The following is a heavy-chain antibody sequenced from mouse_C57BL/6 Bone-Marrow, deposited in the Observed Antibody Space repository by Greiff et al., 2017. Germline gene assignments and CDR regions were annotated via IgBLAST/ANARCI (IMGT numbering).Heavy chain of an antibody. J-gene: IGHJ2*01. CDR2: ISYDGSN. CDR1: GYSITSGYY. V-gene: IGHV3-6*01. Sequence: DVQLQESGPGLVKPSQSLSLTCSVTGYSITSGYYWNWIRQFPGNKLEWMGYISYDGSNNYNPSLKNRISITRDTSKNQFFLKLNSVTTEDTATYYCAKGYYDYDEYYFDYWGQGTTLTVSS. CDR3: AKGYYDYDEYYFDY. D-gene: IGHD2-4*01.